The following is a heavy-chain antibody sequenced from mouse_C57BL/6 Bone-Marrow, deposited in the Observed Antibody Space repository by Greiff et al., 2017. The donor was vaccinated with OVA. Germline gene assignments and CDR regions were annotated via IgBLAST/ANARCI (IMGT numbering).Heavy chain of an antibody. Sequence: VKLVEPGPGLVAPSQCLSITCTVSGFSFTSYGVSWVRQPPGKGLEWLGVIWGDGSTNYHSDLITRLSISKVNSKSQVFLKLNSLQTDDTATYYCATTTVVATDYWGQGTTLTVSS. CDR1: GFSFTSYG. D-gene: IGHD1-1*01. V-gene: IGHV2-3*01. CDR3: ATTTVVATDY. J-gene: IGHJ2*01. CDR2: IWGDGST.